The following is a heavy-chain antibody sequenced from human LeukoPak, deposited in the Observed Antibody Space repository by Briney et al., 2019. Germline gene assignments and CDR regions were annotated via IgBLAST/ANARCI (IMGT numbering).Heavy chain of an antibody. D-gene: IGHD2-15*01. CDR3: ARGPGYCGGGTCYLHFDY. Sequence: SQTLSLTCTVSGGSISSGDYYWSWIRQPPGKDLEWIGYIYYSGTTYNNPSLKSRVTISVDTSNNQFSLKLNSVTAADTAVYFCARGPGYCGGGTCYLHFDYWGQGTLVTVSS. V-gene: IGHV4-30-4*01. J-gene: IGHJ4*02. CDR1: GGSISSGDYY. CDR2: IYYSGTT.